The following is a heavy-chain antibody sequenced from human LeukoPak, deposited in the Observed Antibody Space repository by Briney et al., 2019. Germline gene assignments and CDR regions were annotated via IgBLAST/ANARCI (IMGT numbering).Heavy chain of an antibody. Sequence: ASVKVSCKASGYTFTSYYMHWVRQAPGQGLEWMGMINPSGGSTSYAQKFQGRVTMTRDTSMSTVYMELSSLRSEDTAVYYCARDGLTGTTSLYDAFDIWGQGTMVTVSS. CDR2: INPSGGST. V-gene: IGHV1-46*01. J-gene: IGHJ3*02. D-gene: IGHD1-7*01. CDR1: GYTFTSYY. CDR3: ARDGLTGTTSLYDAFDI.